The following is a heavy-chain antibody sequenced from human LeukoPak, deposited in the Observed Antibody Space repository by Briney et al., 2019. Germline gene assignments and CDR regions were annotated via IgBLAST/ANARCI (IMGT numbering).Heavy chain of an antibody. V-gene: IGHV4-39*07. Sequence: PSETLSLTCTVSGGSISSSSYYWGWIRQPPGKGLEWIGSIYYSGSTYYNPSLKSRVTISVDTSKNQFSLKLSSVTAADTAVYYCARETKLGGWYFHYFDYWGQGTLVTVSS. J-gene: IGHJ4*02. CDR3: ARETKLGGWYFHYFDY. CDR2: IYYSGST. D-gene: IGHD6-19*01. CDR1: GGSISSSSYY.